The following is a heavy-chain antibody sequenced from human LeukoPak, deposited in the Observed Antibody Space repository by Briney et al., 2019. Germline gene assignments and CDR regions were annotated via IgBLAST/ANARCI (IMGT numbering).Heavy chain of an antibody. CDR1: GGSISSYY. CDR2: IYYSGST. CDR3: ARQKARYYFDY. V-gene: IGHV4-59*08. J-gene: IGHJ4*02. Sequence: SETLSLTCTVSGGSISSYYWSWVRQPPGKGLEWIGYIYYSGSTNYNPSLKSRVTISVDTSKNQFSLKLSSVTAADTAVYYCARQKARYYFDYWGQGTLVTVSS.